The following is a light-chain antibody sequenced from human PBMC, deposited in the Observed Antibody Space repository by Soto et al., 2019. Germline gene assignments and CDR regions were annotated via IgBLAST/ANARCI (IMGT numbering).Light chain of an antibody. Sequence: QPVLTQPPSVSGAPGQRGTISCTGSSSNIGAGYDVHWYLQLPGTAPKLLIYGNTNRPSGVPDRFSGSKSGSSASLAITGLQAEDEADYYCQSHDSSLHASVFGTGTKVTVL. J-gene: IGLJ1*01. CDR3: QSHDSSLHASV. CDR1: SSNIGAGYD. V-gene: IGLV1-40*01. CDR2: GNT.